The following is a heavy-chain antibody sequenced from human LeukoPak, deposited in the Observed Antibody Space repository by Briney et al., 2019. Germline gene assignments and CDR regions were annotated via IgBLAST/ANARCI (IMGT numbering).Heavy chain of an antibody. CDR1: GGSISSYY. CDR2: IYYSGST. V-gene: IGHV4-59*01. CDR3: ARAPTYYYDSSGYYPNYYYYYYMDV. D-gene: IGHD3-22*01. Sequence: PSETLSLTCTVSGGSISSYYWSWIRQPPGKGLEWIGYIYYSGSTNYNPSLKSRVTISVDTSKNQFSLKLSSVTAADTAVYYCARAPTYYYDSSGYYPNYYYYYYMDVWGKGTTVTVSS. J-gene: IGHJ6*03.